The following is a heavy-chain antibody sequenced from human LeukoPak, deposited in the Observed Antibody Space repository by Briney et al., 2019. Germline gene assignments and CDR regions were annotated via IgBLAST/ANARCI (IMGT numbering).Heavy chain of an antibody. D-gene: IGHD1-26*01. CDR2: IYYTGST. CDR1: GGPIIPYY. J-gene: IGHJ4*02. CDR3: ARVGGWEPKLHGVTFDY. V-gene: IGHV4-59*01. Sequence: SETLSLTCIVSGGPIIPYYWSWIRQPPGKGLEWIGYIYYTGSTNYNPSLKSRVTMSADTSKNQFSLKLSSVTAADTAVYFCARVGGWEPKLHGVTFDYLGQGTLVTVSS.